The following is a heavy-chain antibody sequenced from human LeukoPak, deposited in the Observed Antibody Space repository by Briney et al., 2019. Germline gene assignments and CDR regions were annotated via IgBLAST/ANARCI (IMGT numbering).Heavy chain of an antibody. CDR3: ARDRRYCSSTSCYSGRHYYYYMDV. J-gene: IGHJ6*03. V-gene: IGHV4-39*07. Sequence: SETLSLTCTVSGGSISSSSYYWGWIRQPPGTGLEWIGSIYYSGSTYYNPSLKSRVTISVDTSKNQFSLKLSSVTAADTAVYYCARDRRYCSSTSCYSGRHYYYYMDVWGKGTTVTVSS. CDR2: IYYSGST. D-gene: IGHD2-2*01. CDR1: GGSISSSSYY.